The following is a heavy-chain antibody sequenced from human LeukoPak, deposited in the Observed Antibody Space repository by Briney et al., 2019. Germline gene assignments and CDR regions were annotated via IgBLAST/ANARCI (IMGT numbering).Heavy chain of an antibody. CDR3: ARVYSSGSFYGY. D-gene: IGHD3-10*01. CDR1: GYTFTGYY. CDR2: INPNSGGT. V-gene: IGHV1-2*02. J-gene: IGHJ4*02. Sequence: GASVKVSCNASGYTFTGYYIHWVRQAPGQGLEWMGWINPNSGGTNYAQKFQGRVTMTRDTSISTAYMDLSRLRSDDTAVYYCARVYSSGSFYGYWGQGTLVTVSS.